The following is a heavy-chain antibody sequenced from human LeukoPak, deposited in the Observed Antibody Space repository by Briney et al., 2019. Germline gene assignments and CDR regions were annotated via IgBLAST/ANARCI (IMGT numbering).Heavy chain of an antibody. J-gene: IGHJ5*02. CDR2: INHSGST. V-gene: IGHV4-34*01. D-gene: IGHD6-13*01. CDR1: GGSFSGYY. Sequence: SETLSLTCAVYGGSFSGYYWSWIRQPPGKGLEWIGEINHSGSTNYNPSLKSRVTISVDTSKNQFSLKLTSVTAADTAVYYCARGMGLKSGSWSWFDPWGQGTLVTVSS. CDR3: ARGMGLKSGSWSWFDP.